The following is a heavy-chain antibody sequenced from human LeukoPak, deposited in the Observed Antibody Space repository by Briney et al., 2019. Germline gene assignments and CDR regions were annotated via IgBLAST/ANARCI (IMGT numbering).Heavy chain of an antibody. D-gene: IGHD6-19*01. CDR2: ISAYNGNT. Sequence: GASVRVSCKASGYTFTSYGISWVRQAPGQGLEWMGWISAYNGNTNYAQKLQGRVTMTTDTSTSTAYMELRSLRSDDTAVYYCARVAYRLGFIAVATYYYYYYMDVWGKGTTVTVSS. CDR1: GYTFTSYG. CDR3: ARVAYRLGFIAVATYYYYYYMDV. J-gene: IGHJ6*03. V-gene: IGHV1-18*01.